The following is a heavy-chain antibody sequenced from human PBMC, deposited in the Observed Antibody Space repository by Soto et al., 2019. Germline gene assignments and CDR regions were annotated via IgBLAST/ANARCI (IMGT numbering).Heavy chain of an antibody. CDR2: IYYSGTT. V-gene: IGHV4-39*01. D-gene: IGHD1-26*01. Sequence: QLQLQESGPGLMKPSETLSLTCTVSGGSISSSSYYWGWIRQPPGKGLEWIGSIYYSGTTYYNPSLKSRVPISVATSKNQCPLKLNSVTAADTAVYYCARHGGGSYYRYYDFWGQGTLVTVSS. CDR1: GGSISSSSYY. J-gene: IGHJ4*02. CDR3: ARHGGGSYYRYYDF.